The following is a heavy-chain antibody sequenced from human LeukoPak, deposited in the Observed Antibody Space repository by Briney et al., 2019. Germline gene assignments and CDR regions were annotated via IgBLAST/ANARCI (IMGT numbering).Heavy chain of an antibody. Sequence: SVKVSCKASGGTFSSYASSWVRQAPGQGLEWMGRIIPIFGIANYAQKFQGRVTITADKSTSTAYMELSSLRSEDTAVYYCAREGGITGTDLDYWGQGTLVTVSS. CDR2: IIPIFGIA. D-gene: IGHD1-20*01. CDR3: AREGGITGTDLDY. J-gene: IGHJ4*02. V-gene: IGHV1-69*04. CDR1: GGTFSSYA.